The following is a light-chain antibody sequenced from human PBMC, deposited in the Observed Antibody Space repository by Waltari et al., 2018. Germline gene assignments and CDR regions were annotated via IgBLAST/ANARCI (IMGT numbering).Light chain of an antibody. CDR3: QQYNKWPGT. CDR1: QRRSSN. CDR2: GAS. Sequence: SARQRRSSNLALYQQKPGQAPRLLIYGASTRATDFPPTFRGSGSGTEFTLTISSLKSEDFAVYYCQQYNKWPGTFGQGTKLEIK. V-gene: IGKV3-15*01. J-gene: IGKJ2*01.